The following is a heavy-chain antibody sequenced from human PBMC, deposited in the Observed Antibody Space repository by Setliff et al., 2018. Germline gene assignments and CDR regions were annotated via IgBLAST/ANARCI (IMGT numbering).Heavy chain of an antibody. D-gene: IGHD1-26*01. Sequence: GESLKISCKGSGYSFTRYWIGWVRRMPGKGLEWMGIIYPGDSDTTYSPSFQGQVTISADKSINTAYLQWSSLKASDTAIYYCARVGPLTDDAFDIWGQGTMVTVSS. V-gene: IGHV5-51*01. CDR3: ARVGPLTDDAFDI. CDR2: IYPGDSDT. CDR1: GYSFTRYW. J-gene: IGHJ3*02.